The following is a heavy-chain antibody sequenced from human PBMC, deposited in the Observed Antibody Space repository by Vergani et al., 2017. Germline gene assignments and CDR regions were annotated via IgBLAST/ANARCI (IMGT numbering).Heavy chain of an antibody. Sequence: EVQLVESGGGLVQPGGSLRLSCAASGFTFSTYDMHWVRQATGKGLEWVSAIGTAGDTYYPGSVKGRFTISRDNAKNSLYLQMNNLRVEDTAVYYCARDLLPGTLLLLAYWGQGTLISVSS. CDR1: GFTFSTYD. CDR3: ARDLLPGTLLLLAY. D-gene: IGHD1-7*01. CDR2: IGTAGDT. J-gene: IGHJ4*02. V-gene: IGHV3-13*01.